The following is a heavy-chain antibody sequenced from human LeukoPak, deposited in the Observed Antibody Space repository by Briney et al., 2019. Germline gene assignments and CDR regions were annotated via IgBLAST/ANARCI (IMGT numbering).Heavy chain of an antibody. V-gene: IGHV3-66*02. J-gene: IGHJ5*02. CDR3: ARASVVPAAIGWFDP. Sequence: GGSLRLSCAASGFTVGSNYMSWVRQAPGKGLEWVSVIYSGGSTYYADSVKGRFTISRDNSKNTLYLQMNSLRAEDTAVYYCARASVVPAAIGWFDPWGQGTLVTVSS. CDR2: IYSGGST. D-gene: IGHD2-2*01. CDR1: GFTVGSNY.